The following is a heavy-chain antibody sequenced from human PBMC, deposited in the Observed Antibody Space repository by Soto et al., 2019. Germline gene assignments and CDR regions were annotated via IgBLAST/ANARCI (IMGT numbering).Heavy chain of an antibody. J-gene: IGHJ6*02. D-gene: IGHD3-10*01. V-gene: IGHV3-11*01. CDR1: GFTFSDYY. CDR2: ISSSGSTI. CDR3: ARDQSVLLWLGERGYYGMDV. Sequence: PGGSLRLSCAASGFTFSDYYMSWIRQAPGKGLECVSYISSSGSTIYYADSVKGRFTISRDNAKNSLYLQMNSLRAEETAVYYCARDQSVLLWLGERGYYGMDVWGQGTTVTVSS.